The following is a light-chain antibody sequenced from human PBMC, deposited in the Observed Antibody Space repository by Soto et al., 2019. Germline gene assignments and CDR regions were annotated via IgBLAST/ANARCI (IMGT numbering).Light chain of an antibody. CDR2: AAS. J-gene: IGKJ4*01. Sequence: DVQMTHSPYSLSASVGDRVTITCRASQDIRKDLGWYQQKPGKAHNRLIYAASRLQSGVPPRFSRSGSGTEFTHTCTSLQPEDFATYNCLHHNSYPLTFGGGTSVEIK. V-gene: IGKV1-17*01. CDR3: LHHNSYPLT. CDR1: QDIRKD.